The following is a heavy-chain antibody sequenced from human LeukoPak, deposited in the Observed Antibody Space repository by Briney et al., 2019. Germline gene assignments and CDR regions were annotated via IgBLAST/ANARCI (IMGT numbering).Heavy chain of an antibody. J-gene: IGHJ4*02. CDR1: GFTFSSCS. CDR2: ISSSSSYI. V-gene: IGHV3-21*01. Sequence: GGSLRLSCAAPGFTFSSCSMNWVRQAPGKGLEWVSSISSSSSYIYYADSVKGRFTISRDNAKNSLYLQMNSLRAEDTAVYYCARDIAVAGNNYWGQGTLVTVSS. D-gene: IGHD6-19*01. CDR3: ARDIAVAGNNY.